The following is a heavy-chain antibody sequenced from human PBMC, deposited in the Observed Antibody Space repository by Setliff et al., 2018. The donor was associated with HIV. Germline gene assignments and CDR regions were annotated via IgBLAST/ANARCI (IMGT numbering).Heavy chain of an antibody. D-gene: IGHD3-10*01. CDR2: INHSGVT. CDR1: GPSFTGYY. J-gene: IGHJ5*02. CDR3: ATYADRESNRFDP. V-gene: IGHV4-34*01. Sequence: SETLSLTCAVYGPSFTGYYWNWIRQLPGKAFEWIGEINHSGVTYYNPSFKSRVNISLDTSKNQFSLKLNSVTAADTAVYYCATYADRESNRFDPWGQGILVTVSS.